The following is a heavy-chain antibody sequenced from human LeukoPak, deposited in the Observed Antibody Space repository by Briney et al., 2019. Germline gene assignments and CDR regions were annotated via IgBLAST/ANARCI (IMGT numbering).Heavy chain of an antibody. D-gene: IGHD3-22*01. Sequence: PGGSLRLSCAASGFTFSSHGMHWVRQAPGKELEWVTVISYDGSKQNYADSVRGRFIISRDNSKNTLYLEMNSLRVEDTAVYYCARGGFNDKGAFDMWGQGTMVTVSS. CDR2: ISYDGSKQ. CDR3: ARGGFNDKGAFDM. V-gene: IGHV3-30*03. J-gene: IGHJ3*02. CDR1: GFTFSSHG.